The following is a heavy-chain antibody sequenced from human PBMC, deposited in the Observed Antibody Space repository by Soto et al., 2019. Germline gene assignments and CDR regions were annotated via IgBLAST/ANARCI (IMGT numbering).Heavy chain of an antibody. CDR3: ARDESAGSSIRY. J-gene: IGHJ4*02. D-gene: IGHD3-3*02. CDR1: GSPFSTYG. Sequence: EVQVVESGGGLVKPGGSLRLSCTASGSPFSTYGMNWVRQAPGKGLEWVSSISNGGNYIYYADSVQGRFTISRDNAKNSVYLQMNSLRAEDTAVYFCARDESAGSSIRYWGQGTLVTVSS. V-gene: IGHV3-21*01. CDR2: ISNGGNYI.